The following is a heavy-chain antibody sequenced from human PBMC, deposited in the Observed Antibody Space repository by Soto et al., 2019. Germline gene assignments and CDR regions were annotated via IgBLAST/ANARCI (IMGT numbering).Heavy chain of an antibody. D-gene: IGHD3-10*01. J-gene: IGHJ4*02. V-gene: IGHV4-38-2*02. Sequence: QVQLQESGPQVARPSETLSLTCTVSGYSISSGYYWAWIRQPPGKGLEWIATVHHSANMYSNPSFGSRLTVSVDASKNQFSMGLNSVTAADTAVYYCARDRLGVRDGSDYWGRGILVTVSS. CDR3: ARDRLGVRDGSDY. CDR1: GYSISSGYY. CDR2: VHHSANM.